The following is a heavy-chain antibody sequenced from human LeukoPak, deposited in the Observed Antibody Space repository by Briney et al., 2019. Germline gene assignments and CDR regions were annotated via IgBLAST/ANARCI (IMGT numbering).Heavy chain of an antibody. D-gene: IGHD6-6*01. J-gene: IGHJ4*02. CDR2: ISGSGGSI. CDR3: AKALLTYSSSSDY. CDR1: GFTFSSYA. Sequence: PGGSLRLSCAASGFTFSSYAMSWVRQAPGKGLEWVSAISGSGGSIYYADSVKGRFTISRDNSKNTPYLQMNSPRAEDTAVYYCAKALLTYSSSSDYWGQGTLVTVSS. V-gene: IGHV3-23*01.